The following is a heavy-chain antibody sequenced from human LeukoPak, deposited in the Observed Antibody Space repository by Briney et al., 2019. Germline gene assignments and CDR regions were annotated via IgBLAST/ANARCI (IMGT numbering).Heavy chain of an antibody. J-gene: IGHJ4*02. CDR3: ARASDGSVDY. V-gene: IGHV3-53*05. CDR1: GFAINTNY. CDR2: TYFGGTT. Sequence: GGSLRLSCVASGFAINTNYMNWVRQAPGKELEWVSITYFGGTTYYADSVKGRFTISRDNSKNTLYLQMNSLRAEDTAVYYCARASDGSVDYWGQGTLVTVSS. D-gene: IGHD2-2*01.